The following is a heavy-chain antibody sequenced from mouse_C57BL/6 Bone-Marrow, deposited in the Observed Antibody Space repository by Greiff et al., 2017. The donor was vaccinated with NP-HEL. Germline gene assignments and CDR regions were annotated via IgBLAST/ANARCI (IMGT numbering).Heavy chain of an antibody. V-gene: IGHV3-6*01. D-gene: IGHD1-1*01. CDR1: GYSITSGYY. CDR3: ARRRPYYYGSSYLDY. J-gene: IGHJ2*01. CDR2: ISYDGSN. Sequence: VQLKESGPGLVKPSQSLSLTCSVTGYSITSGYYWNWIRQFPGNKLEWMGYISYDGSNNYNPYLKNRIPITCDTSKNQFFLKVNSVTTEDPATYYGARRRPYYYGSSYLDYWGQGTTLTVSS.